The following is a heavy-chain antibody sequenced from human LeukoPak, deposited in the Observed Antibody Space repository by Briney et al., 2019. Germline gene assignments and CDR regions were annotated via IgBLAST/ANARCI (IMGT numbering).Heavy chain of an antibody. CDR1: QFTFSRYW. J-gene: IGHJ3*02. V-gene: IGHV4-4*02. CDR2: IYHSGST. Sequence: PGGSLRLSCVVSQFTFSRYWMSWARQAPGKGLEWIGEIYHSGSTNYNPSLKSRVTISVDKSKNQFSLKLSSVTAADTAVYYCARDQAGYYGSGSYSAFDIWGQGTMVTVSS. CDR3: ARDQAGYYGSGSYSAFDI. D-gene: IGHD3-10*01.